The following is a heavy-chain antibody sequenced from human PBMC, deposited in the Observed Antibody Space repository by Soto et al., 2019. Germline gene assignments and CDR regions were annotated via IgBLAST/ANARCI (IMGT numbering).Heavy chain of an antibody. CDR3: ASPPALYDYGDYTDYYYFDY. J-gene: IGHJ4*02. V-gene: IGHV4-39*01. D-gene: IGHD4-17*01. CDR1: GGSIDTNLYY. CDR2: IYYSGTT. Sequence: QLQLQESGPGLVRPSETLSLTCTVSGGSIDTNLYYWSWIRQPPGRGLEWIGTIYYSGTTDYNPSLQSRVTLSVDTSKNQCSLTMSPVTAADSAVYFCASPPALYDYGDYTDYYYFDYWGQGTLVTVSS.